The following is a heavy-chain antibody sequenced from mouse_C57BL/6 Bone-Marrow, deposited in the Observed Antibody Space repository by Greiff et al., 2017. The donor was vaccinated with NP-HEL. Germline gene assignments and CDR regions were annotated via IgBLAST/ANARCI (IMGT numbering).Heavy chain of an antibody. V-gene: IGHV1-18*01. D-gene: IGHD1-1*01. CDR1: GYTFTDYN. Sequence: EVQLQQSGPELVKPGASVKISCKASGYTFTDYNMDWVKQSHGKSLEWIGDINPNNGGTIYNQKFKGKATLTVDKSSSTAYMELRSLTSEDTAVYYCASYYYGSSWYFDVWGTGTTVTVSS. CDR3: ASYYYGSSWYFDV. CDR2: INPNNGGT. J-gene: IGHJ1*03.